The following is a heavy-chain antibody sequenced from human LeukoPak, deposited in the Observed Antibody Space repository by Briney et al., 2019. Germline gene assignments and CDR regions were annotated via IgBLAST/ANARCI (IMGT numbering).Heavy chain of an antibody. CDR2: ISAYNGNT. Sequence: ASVKVSCKASGYTFTSYGISWVRQAPGQGLEWMGWISAYNGNTNYAQKLQGRVTMTTDTSTSTAYMELRSLRSDDTAVYYCAREIDYGDGIYYYYGMDVWGKGTTVTVSS. CDR3: AREIDYGDGIYYYYGMDV. V-gene: IGHV1-18*01. CDR1: GYTFTSYG. J-gene: IGHJ6*04. D-gene: IGHD4-17*01.